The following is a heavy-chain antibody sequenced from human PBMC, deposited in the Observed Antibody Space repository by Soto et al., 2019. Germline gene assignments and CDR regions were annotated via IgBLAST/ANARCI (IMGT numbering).Heavy chain of an antibody. Sequence: SEPLSLTCAVYGGSFSGYYWRWIRQPPGKGLEWIGEINHSGSTNYNPSLKSRVTISVDTSKNQFSLKLSSVTAADTAVYYCSRTAYYDFWSGYSRMDVWGQGTTVTVSS. D-gene: IGHD3-3*01. CDR2: INHSGST. J-gene: IGHJ6*02. CDR3: SRTAYYDFWSGYSRMDV. V-gene: IGHV4-34*01. CDR1: GGSFSGYY.